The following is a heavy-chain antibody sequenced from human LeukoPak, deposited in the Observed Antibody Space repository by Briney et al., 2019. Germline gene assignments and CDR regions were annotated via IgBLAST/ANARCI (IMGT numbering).Heavy chain of an antibody. J-gene: IGHJ6*02. CDR3: ARLHYYGKNYAMDV. V-gene: IGHV3-30*03. Sequence: PGGSLRLSCAASGFTFSSYGMHWVRQAPGKGLEWVAVISYDGSNKCYADSVKGRFTISRDSAKNSLYLQMNSLRAEDTAVYYCARLHYYGKNYAMDVWGQGTTVTVSS. D-gene: IGHD3-10*01. CDR1: GFTFSSYG. CDR2: ISYDGSNK.